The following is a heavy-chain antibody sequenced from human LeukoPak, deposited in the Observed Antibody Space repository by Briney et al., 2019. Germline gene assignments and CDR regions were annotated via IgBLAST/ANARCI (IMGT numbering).Heavy chain of an antibody. J-gene: IGHJ2*01. Sequence: SETLSLTCTVSGVSISSYDWSWIRQPAGKGLEWIGRIYTSGSPNYNPSLKSRVTMSVDTSKNQFSLKLSSVTAADTAVYYCARLSSSWYQDWYFDLWGRGTLVTVSS. D-gene: IGHD6-13*01. V-gene: IGHV4-4*07. CDR2: IYTSGSP. CDR3: ARLSSSWYQDWYFDL. CDR1: GVSISSYD.